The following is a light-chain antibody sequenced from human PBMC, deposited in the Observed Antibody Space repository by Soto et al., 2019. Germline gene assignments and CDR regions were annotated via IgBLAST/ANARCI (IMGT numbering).Light chain of an antibody. CDR1: KRVFYRSNNKNY. J-gene: IGKJ1*01. CDR3: QQYYNSPRT. Sequence: VMTTYPESMAVSLGGGGTIHCKSGKRVFYRSNNKNYLAWYQQKAGQPPRLLIYWASTRESGVPDRFSGSGSGTDFTLTISSLQAEDVAVYYCQQYYNSPRTFGQGTKVDIK. CDR2: WAS. V-gene: IGKV4-1*01.